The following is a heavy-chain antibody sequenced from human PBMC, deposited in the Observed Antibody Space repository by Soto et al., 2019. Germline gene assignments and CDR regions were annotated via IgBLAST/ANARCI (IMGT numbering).Heavy chain of an antibody. CDR3: LRQLLSPRWFAP. D-gene: IGHD6-6*01. J-gene: IGHJ5*02. Sequence: ASVKVSCKASGYSFTDYYMHWVRQAPGQGLEWMGWINPHSGATNYAHNFQGRVTMTRDTSISTAYMELSRLRSDDTAVYYCLRQLLSPRWFAPWGQGTLATVSS. CDR1: GYSFTDYY. CDR2: INPHSGAT. V-gene: IGHV1-2*07.